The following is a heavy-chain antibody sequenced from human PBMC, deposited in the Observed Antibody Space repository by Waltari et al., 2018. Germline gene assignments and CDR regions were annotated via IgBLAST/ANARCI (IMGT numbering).Heavy chain of an antibody. CDR2: IVATLGTS. V-gene: IGHV1-69*10. CDR1: GGTLNSDA. CDR3: AGGVRIFGVVRWFDP. J-gene: IGHJ5*02. D-gene: IGHD3-3*01. Sequence: QVPLVQSGAEVKKPGSSVKVSCKTSGGTLNSDAITWVRQAPGQSLGWMGGIVATLGTSNHAPKFQGRVTITADTSTGTVYMELSSLRSDDTAVYYCAGGVRIFGVVRWFDPWGQGTLVTVSS.